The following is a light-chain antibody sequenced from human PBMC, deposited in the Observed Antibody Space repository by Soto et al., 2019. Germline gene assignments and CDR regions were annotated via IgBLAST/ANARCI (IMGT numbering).Light chain of an antibody. J-gene: IGKJ5*01. Sequence: DIQMTQSPSTLSASVGDRVTITCRASQSISSGLAWYQQKPGKAPKLLIYDASSLGSGVPSRFSGSGSGTEFTLTISSLQPDDFETYFCQHYYTYSLTFGQGTRLEIK. V-gene: IGKV1-5*01. CDR3: QHYYTYSLT. CDR1: QSISSG. CDR2: DAS.